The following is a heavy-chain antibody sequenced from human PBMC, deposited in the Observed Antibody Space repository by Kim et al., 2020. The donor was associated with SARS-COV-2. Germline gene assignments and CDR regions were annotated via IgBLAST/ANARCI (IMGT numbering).Heavy chain of an antibody. Sequence: ASVKVSCKASGYTFINYVMHWVRQAPGQRLEWMGLISIGHDDTKYSQKFRGRVTITRDTTASTAYMELSSLRSEDTAVYYCARGSDWAFDYWGLGTLVTV. CDR3: ARGSDWAFDY. V-gene: IGHV1-3*04. D-gene: IGHD6-19*01. CDR2: ISIGHDDT. CDR1: GYTFINYV. J-gene: IGHJ4*02.